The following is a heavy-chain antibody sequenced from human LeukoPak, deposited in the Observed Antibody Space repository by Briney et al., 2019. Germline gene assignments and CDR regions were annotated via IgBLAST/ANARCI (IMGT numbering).Heavy chain of an antibody. V-gene: IGHV1-69*02. J-gene: IGHJ5*02. CDR2: IIPILGIA. CDR1: GGTFSSYT. Sequence: SMKVSCKASGGTFSSYTISWVRQAPGQGMEWMGRIIPILGIANYAQKFQGRVTITADKSTSKAYMELRRLRYEDTAVYYCASDGIIRTSCYLKLNWLYPSRQGTLITVSS. D-gene: IGHD2-2*01. CDR3: ASDGIIRTSCYLKLNWLYP.